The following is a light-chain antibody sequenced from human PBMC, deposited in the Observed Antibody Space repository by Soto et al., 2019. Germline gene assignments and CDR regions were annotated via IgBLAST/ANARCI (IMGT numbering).Light chain of an antibody. CDR1: QSVSSSD. CDR2: GAS. CDR3: QQRSNWRT. V-gene: IGKV3D-20*02. Sequence: EVVLTQSPGTLSLSTGERATLSCRASQSVSSSDLAWYQQKPGQAPRLLISGASGRATGIPDRFSASGSGTDFTLTISSLEPEDFAVYYCQQRSNWRTFGQGTKVDIK. J-gene: IGKJ1*01.